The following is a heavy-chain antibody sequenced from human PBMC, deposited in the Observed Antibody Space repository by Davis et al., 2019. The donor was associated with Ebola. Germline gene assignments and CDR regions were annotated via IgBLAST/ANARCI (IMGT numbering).Heavy chain of an antibody. J-gene: IGHJ4*02. CDR1: GYSFTTYW. Sequence: GGSLRLSCKASGYSFTTYWIAWVRQMPGKGLEWMGIIYSGDSDTRYRPSFEGQVTISVDRSINTAYLQWSSLKASDSAMYYCARQEALYGSIDNWGQGTLVTVSS. CDR3: ARQEALYGSIDN. D-gene: IGHD6-13*01. CDR2: IYSGDSDT. V-gene: IGHV5-51*01.